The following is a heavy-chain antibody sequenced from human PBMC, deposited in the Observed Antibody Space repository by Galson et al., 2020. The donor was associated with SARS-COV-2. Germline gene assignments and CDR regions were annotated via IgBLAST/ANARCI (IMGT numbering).Heavy chain of an antibody. J-gene: IGHJ6*03. Sequence: GGSLRLSCAASGFTFSSYGMHWVRQAPGKGLEWVAVIWYDGSNKYYADSVKGRFTISRDNSKNTLYLQMNSPRAEDTAVYYCAKDGGYSYEYYYYMDVWGKGTTVTVSS. D-gene: IGHD5-18*01. CDR1: GFTFSSYG. V-gene: IGHV3-33*06. CDR3: AKDGGYSYEYYYYMDV. CDR2: IWYDGSNK.